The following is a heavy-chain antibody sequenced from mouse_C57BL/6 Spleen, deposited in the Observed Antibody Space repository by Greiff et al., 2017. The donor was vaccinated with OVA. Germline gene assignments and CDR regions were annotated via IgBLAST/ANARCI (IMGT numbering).Heavy chain of an antibody. Sequence: QVQLQQPGAELVKPGASVKMSCKASGYTFTSYWITWVKQRPGQGLEWIGDIYPGSGSTNYNEKFKSKATLTVDTSSSTAYMQLSSLTAENSAVYYCAREITTAYYYAMDYWGQGTSVTVSS. CDR1: GYTFTSYW. CDR3: AREITTAYYYAMDY. J-gene: IGHJ4*01. CDR2: IYPGSGST. V-gene: IGHV1-55*01. D-gene: IGHD2-4*01.